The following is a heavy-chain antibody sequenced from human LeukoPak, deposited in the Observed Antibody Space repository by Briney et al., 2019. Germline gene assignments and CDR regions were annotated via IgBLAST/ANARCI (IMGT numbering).Heavy chain of an antibody. CDR3: ARAPGYSSGRYWFDP. V-gene: IGHV4-34*01. CDR2: INHSGST. D-gene: IGHD6-19*01. J-gene: IGHJ5*02. CDR1: GGSFSGYY. Sequence: PSETLSLTCAVYGGSFSGYYWSWIRQPPGKGLEWIGEINHSGSTNYNPSLKSRVTISVDTSKNQFSLKLSSVTAADTAVYYCARAPGYSSGRYWFDPRGQGTLVTVSS.